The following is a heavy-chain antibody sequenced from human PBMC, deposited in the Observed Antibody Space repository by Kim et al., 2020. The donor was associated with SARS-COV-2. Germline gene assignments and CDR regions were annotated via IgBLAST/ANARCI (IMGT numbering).Heavy chain of an antibody. CDR1: GGSFSGYY. CDR2: INHSGST. V-gene: IGHV4-34*01. D-gene: IGHD5-12*01. CDR3: ARVGWLQPARFGY. J-gene: IGHJ4*02. Sequence: SETLSLTCAVYGGSFSGYYWSWIRQPPGKGLEWIGEINHSGSTNYNPSLKSRVTISVDTSKNQFSLKLSSVTAADTAVYYCARVGWLQPARFGYWGQGTLVTVSS.